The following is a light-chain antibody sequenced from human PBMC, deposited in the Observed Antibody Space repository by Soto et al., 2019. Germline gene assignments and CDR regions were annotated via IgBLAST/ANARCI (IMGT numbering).Light chain of an antibody. CDR2: EVN. J-gene: IGLJ3*02. CDR3: ISYTSSSTWV. V-gene: IGLV2-8*01. CDR1: SSDVGGYNY. Sequence: QSVLTQPPSASGSPGQSVTISCTGTSSDVGGYNYVSWYQQHPGKVPKLMIYEVNKRPSGVPDRFSGSRSGNTASLTISGLQAEDESDYYCISYTSSSTWVFGGGTKLTVL.